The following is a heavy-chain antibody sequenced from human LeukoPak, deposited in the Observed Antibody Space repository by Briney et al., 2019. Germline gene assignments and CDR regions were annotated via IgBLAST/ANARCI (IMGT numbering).Heavy chain of an antibody. V-gene: IGHV3-49*04. Sequence: PGGSLRLSCTASGFTFGDYAMTCVRQAPGKGLEWVGFIASETYGGTAEYAASVKGRFTISRDDSKSIAYLQMNSLKTEDTAVYYCTRDQTPYYWGQGTLVTVSS. J-gene: IGHJ4*02. CDR3: TRDQTPYY. CDR1: GFTFGDYA. CDR2: IASETYGGTA.